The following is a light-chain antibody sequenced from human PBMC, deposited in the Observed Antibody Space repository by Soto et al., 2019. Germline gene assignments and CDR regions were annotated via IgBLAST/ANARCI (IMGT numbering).Light chain of an antibody. CDR3: VSFAGGTYV. J-gene: IGLJ1*01. V-gene: IGLV2-23*02. CDR2: DVN. Sequence: QSVLTQPASVSGSPGQSITISCTGTSSDVVNDLLVSWYQQQPGKAPKLMVYDVNRRPPGVPDRFFGSKSGNTASLTVSGLQAEDEADYYCVSFAGGTYVFGTGTKVTVL. CDR1: SSDVVNDLL.